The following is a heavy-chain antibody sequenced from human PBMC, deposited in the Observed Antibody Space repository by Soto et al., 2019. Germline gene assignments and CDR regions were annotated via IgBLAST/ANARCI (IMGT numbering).Heavy chain of an antibody. CDR3: ARDHGYSYAVRYYFDY. CDR1: GFTFSSYA. V-gene: IGHV3-30-3*01. D-gene: IGHD5-18*01. CDR2: ISYDGSNK. J-gene: IGHJ4*02. Sequence: QPGGSLRLSCAASGFTFSSYAMHWVRQAPGKGLEWVAVISYDGSNKYYADSVKGRSTISRDNSKNTLYLQMNSLRAEDTAVYYCARDHGYSYAVRYYFDYWGQGTLVTVSS.